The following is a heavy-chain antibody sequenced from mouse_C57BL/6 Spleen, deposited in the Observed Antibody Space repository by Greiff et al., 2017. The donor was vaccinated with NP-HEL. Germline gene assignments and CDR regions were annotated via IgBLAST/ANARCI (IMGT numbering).Heavy chain of an antibody. J-gene: IGHJ4*01. D-gene: IGHD4-1*01. Sequence: EVKLVESGGGLVQPGGSLKLSCAASGFTFSDYYMYWVRQTPEKRLEWVAYISNGGGSTYYPDTVKGRFTISRDTAKNTLYLQMSRLKSEDTAMYYCARRWEGPHYAMDYWGQGTSVTVSS. CDR3: ARRWEGPHYAMDY. CDR1: GFTFSDYY. V-gene: IGHV5-12*01. CDR2: ISNGGGST.